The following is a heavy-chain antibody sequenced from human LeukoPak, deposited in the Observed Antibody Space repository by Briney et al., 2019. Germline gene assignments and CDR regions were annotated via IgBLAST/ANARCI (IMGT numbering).Heavy chain of an antibody. CDR1: GGSISSGGYY. Sequence: SQTLSLTCTVSGGSISSGGYYWSWIRQPPGKGLEWIGYIYHSGSTYYDPSLKSRVTISVDRSKNQFSLKLSSVTAADTAVYYCARGYSYGPYDFDYWGQGTLVTVSS. V-gene: IGHV4-30-2*01. CDR2: IYHSGST. J-gene: IGHJ4*02. CDR3: ARGYSYGPYDFDY. D-gene: IGHD5-18*01.